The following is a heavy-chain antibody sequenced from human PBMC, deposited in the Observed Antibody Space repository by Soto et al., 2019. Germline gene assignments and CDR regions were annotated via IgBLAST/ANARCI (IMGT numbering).Heavy chain of an antibody. V-gene: IGHV4-61*01. J-gene: IGHJ5*02. CDR2: IYYSGST. CDR3: ARDHVAYSGYERVWWFGP. Sequence: PSETLSLTCTVSGVSVSSGSYYWSWIRQPPGKGLEWIGYIYYSGSTNYNPSLKSRVTISVDTSKNQFSLKLSSVTAADTAVYYCARDHVAYSGYERVWWFGPWGQGTLVTVSS. D-gene: IGHD5-12*01. CDR1: GVSVSSGSYY.